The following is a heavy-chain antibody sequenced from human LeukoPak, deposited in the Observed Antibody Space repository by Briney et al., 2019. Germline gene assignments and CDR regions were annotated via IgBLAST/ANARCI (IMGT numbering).Heavy chain of an antibody. Sequence: GGSLRLSCEASGFTFSNYAMTWVRQAPGKGLEWVSTISNSNGNTYYADSVKGRFTISRDNSKNTLYLQMNSLRAEDTAVYYCARVASILTGYYRRGYYFDYWGQGTLVTVSS. D-gene: IGHD3-9*01. CDR1: GFTFSNYA. CDR2: ISNSNGNT. J-gene: IGHJ4*02. CDR3: ARVASILTGYYRRGYYFDY. V-gene: IGHV3-23*01.